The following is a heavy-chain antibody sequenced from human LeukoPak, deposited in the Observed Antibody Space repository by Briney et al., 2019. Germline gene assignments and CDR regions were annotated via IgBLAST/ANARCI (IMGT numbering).Heavy chain of an antibody. D-gene: IGHD3-10*01. V-gene: IGHV3-23*01. CDR1: GFTFSSYA. CDR3: AKPYYYGSGNYYNVYYFDY. CDR2: ISGSGGST. Sequence: PGGSLRLSCAASGFTFSSYAMSWVRQAPGKGLEWVSAISGSGGSTYYADSVKGRFTISRDNSKNTLYLQMNSLRAEDTAVYYCAKPYYYGSGNYYNVYYFDYWGQGTLVTVSS. J-gene: IGHJ4*02.